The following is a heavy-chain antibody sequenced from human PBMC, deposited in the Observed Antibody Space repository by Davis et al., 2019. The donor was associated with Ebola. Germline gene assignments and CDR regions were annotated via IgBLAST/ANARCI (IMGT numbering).Heavy chain of an antibody. V-gene: IGHV4-39*02. J-gene: IGHJ4*02. Sequence: SETLSLHCTVSGDSISSNNYYWAWIRQPPGKGLEWIGSISSSGNAHYNSSLKSRVTISVDTSKNHISLRVASVTAADTAVYYCARPQTISSHPDYFHCWGPGTLVTVSS. D-gene: IGHD4/OR15-4a*01. CDR2: ISSSGNA. CDR1: GDSISSNNYY. CDR3: ARPQTISSHPDYFHC.